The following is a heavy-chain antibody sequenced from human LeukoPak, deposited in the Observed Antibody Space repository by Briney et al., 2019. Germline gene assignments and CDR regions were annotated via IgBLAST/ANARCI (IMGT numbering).Heavy chain of an antibody. D-gene: IGHD3-10*02. CDR1: GFTVSSNY. J-gene: IGHJ5*02. Sequence: GGSLRLSCAASGFTVSSNYLTWVRQAPGKGLEWVSVIHSGGSTYYADSVKGRFTISRDNSRNTLFLQMNSLRAEDTAMYYCARVFPPNWFDPWGQGTLVTVSS. CDR3: ARVFPPNWFDP. CDR2: IHSGGST. V-gene: IGHV3-66*01.